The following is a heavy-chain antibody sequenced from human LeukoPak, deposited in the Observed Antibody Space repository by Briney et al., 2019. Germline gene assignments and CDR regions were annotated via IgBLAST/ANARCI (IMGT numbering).Heavy chain of an antibody. CDR1: GGSISSYY. CDR2: ISTSGNT. CDR3: ARRTFPGSYYYYYYMDV. D-gene: IGHD1-26*01. Sequence: SETLSLTCTVSGGSISSYYWSWIRQPAGKGLEWIGRISTSGNTNYNPSLKSRVTMSVETSKNQFSLKLSSVTAADTAVYYCARRTFPGSYYYYYYMDVWGKGTTVTVSS. V-gene: IGHV4-4*07. J-gene: IGHJ6*03.